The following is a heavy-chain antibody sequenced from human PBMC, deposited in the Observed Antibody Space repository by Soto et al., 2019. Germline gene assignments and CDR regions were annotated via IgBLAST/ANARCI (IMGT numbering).Heavy chain of an antibody. CDR1: GFICTSYD. V-gene: IGHV3-23*01. CDR2: ILVGGST. J-gene: IGHJ3*02. D-gene: IGHD2-8*02. Sequence: GGSLRLSCAASGFICTSYDMSWVRQVPGKGLEWVSTILVGGSTYYADSVKGRFTISRDRSKNTVFLQMNSLTAGDTAVYYCAKATATGGGAFDICGQGTMVTVSS. CDR3: AKATATGGGAFDI.